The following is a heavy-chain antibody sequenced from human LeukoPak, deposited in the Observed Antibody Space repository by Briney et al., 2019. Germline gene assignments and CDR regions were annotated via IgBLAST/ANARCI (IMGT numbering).Heavy chain of an antibody. CDR2: IIPIFGTA. CDR3: ASVDIVVRDNWFDP. Sequence: SVKVSCKASGGTFSSYAISWVRQAPGQGLEWMGGIIPIFGTANYAQKFQGRVTITADESTSTAYMELSSLRSEDTAVYNCASVDIVVRDNWFDPWGQGTLVTVSS. D-gene: IGHD2-2*01. J-gene: IGHJ5*02. V-gene: IGHV1-69*13. CDR1: GGTFSSYA.